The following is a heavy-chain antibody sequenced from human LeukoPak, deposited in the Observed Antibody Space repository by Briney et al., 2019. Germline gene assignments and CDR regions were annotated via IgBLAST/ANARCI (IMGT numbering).Heavy chain of an antibody. CDR3: ASGYGDLGAY. J-gene: IGHJ4*02. CDR1: GFTFSNYW. D-gene: IGHD4-17*01. Sequence: QCGGSLRLSCAASGFTFSNYWMHWVRQAPGRGLVWVSGISSHGSSANHADSVKGRFTISRDNAKNTLHLQMNSLRAEDTAVYYCASGYGDLGAYWGQGTLVTVSS. V-gene: IGHV3-74*01. CDR2: ISSHGSSA.